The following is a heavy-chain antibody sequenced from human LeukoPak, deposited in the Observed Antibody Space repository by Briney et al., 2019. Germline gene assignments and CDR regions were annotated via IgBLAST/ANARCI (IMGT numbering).Heavy chain of an antibody. CDR1: GFTVSNNY. CDR2: ISGGGGRT. CDR3: AKDVRDIVVLIDTYMY. D-gene: IGHD2-21*01. J-gene: IGHJ4*02. V-gene: IGHV3-23*01. Sequence: GGSLRLSCVVSGFTVSNNYMSWVRQAPGKGLEWVSVISGGGGRTYYGDSVKGRFTISRDNSKNTVYLQMNSLRAKDTAVYYCAKDVRDIVVLIDTYMYWGQGTLVTVSS.